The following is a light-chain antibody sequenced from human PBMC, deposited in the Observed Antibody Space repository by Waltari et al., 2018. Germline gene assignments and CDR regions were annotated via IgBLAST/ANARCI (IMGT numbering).Light chain of an antibody. CDR2: WAS. CDR3: QQYHSTPWA. J-gene: IGKJ1*01. Sequence: DIVMTQSLDSLAVSLGERATINCKSSQSVLYSSNNKNYLAWYQQKPGQPPKLLIYWASTRESGVPDRFSGSGSGTDFTLTISSLQAEDVAVYYCQQYHSTPWAFGQGTKVEIK. V-gene: IGKV4-1*01. CDR1: QSVLYSSNNKNY.